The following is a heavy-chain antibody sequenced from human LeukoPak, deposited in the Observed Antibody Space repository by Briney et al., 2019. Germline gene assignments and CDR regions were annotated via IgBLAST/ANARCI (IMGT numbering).Heavy chain of an antibody. V-gene: IGHV3-15*01. CDR3: AKGGLDY. CDR2: IKSKIDGGTT. J-gene: IGHJ4*02. Sequence: PGGSLRLSCAASGFTFTNAWMSWVRQAPGKGLEWVGRIKSKIDGGTTDYAAPVKGRFTISRDDSKNTLYLQMNSLKTEDTAVYYCAKGGLDYWGQGTLVTVSS. CDR1: GFTFTNAW. D-gene: IGHD3-16*01.